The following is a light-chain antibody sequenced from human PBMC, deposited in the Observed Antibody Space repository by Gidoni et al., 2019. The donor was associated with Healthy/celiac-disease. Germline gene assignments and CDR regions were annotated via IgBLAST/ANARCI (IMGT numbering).Light chain of an antibody. CDR2: GAS. CDR3: QQYGSSPLT. Sequence: EIVLTQSPGTLYLSPGERATLSCRASQSVSSSYLAWYQQKPGQAPRLLIYGASSRATGIPDRFSGSGSGTDFTLTISRLEPEDFAVYYCQQYGSSPLTFAGXTKVEIK. J-gene: IGKJ4*01. CDR1: QSVSSSY. V-gene: IGKV3-20*01.